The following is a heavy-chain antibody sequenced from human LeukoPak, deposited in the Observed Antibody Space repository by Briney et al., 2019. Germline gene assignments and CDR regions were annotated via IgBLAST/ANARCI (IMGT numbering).Heavy chain of an antibody. CDR1: GGSISSGGYY. D-gene: IGHD3-22*01. J-gene: IGHJ4*02. V-gene: IGHV4-31*03. Sequence: SETLSLTCTVSGGSISSGGYYWSWIRQHPGKGLEWIGYIYYSGSTYYNPSLKSRVTISVDTSKSQFSLKLSSVTAADTAVYYCARDLGHSNTYYYDSIWGQGTLVTVSS. CDR3: ARDLGHSNTYYYDSI. CDR2: IYYSGST.